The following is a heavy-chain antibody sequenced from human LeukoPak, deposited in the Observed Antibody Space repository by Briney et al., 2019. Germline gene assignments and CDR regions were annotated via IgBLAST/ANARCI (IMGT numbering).Heavy chain of an antibody. CDR2: ISAYNGNT. V-gene: IGHV1-18*01. D-gene: IGHD3-22*01. Sequence: ASVKVSCKASGYTFTSYGISWARQAPGQGLEWMGWISAYNGNTNYAQKLQGRVTMTTDTSTSTAYMELRSLRSDDTAVYYCAREYYYDSSGYYPAGYYGMDIWGQGTTVTVSS. J-gene: IGHJ6*02. CDR3: AREYYYDSSGYYPAGYYGMDI. CDR1: GYTFTSYG.